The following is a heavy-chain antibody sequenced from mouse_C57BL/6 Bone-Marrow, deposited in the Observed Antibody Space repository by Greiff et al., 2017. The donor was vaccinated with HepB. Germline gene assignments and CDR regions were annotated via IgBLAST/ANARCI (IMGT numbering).Heavy chain of an antibody. CDR2: IRLKSDNYAT. J-gene: IGHJ4*01. D-gene: IGHD2-4*01. Sequence: EVKVEESGGGLVQPGGSMKLSCVASGFTFSNYWMNWVRQSPEKGLEWVAQIRLKSDNYATHYAESVKGRFTISRDDSKSSVYLQMNNLRAEDTGIYYCILYNDYDAKYYYAMDYWGQGTTLTVSS. V-gene: IGHV6-3*01. CDR3: ILYNDYDAKYYYAMDY. CDR1: GFTFSNYW.